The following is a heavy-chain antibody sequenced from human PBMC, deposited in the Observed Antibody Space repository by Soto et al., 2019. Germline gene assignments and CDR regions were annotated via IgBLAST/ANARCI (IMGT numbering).Heavy chain of an antibody. J-gene: IGHJ4*02. Sequence: GESLKISCQGSGYSFPTYWIGWVRQQPGKGLEWMGIIYPGDSDTRYSLSFQGQVTISVDKSISTAYLQWSSLKASDTAMYYCARVSGGRLIRWGQGTLVTVPS. CDR2: IYPGDSDT. D-gene: IGHD1-26*01. CDR1: GYSFPTYW. CDR3: ARVSGGRLIR. V-gene: IGHV5-51*01.